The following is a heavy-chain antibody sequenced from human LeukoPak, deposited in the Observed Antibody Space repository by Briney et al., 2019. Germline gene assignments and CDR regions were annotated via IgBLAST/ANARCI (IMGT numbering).Heavy chain of an antibody. Sequence: PGGSLRLSCAASGFTFSSYAMSWVRQAPGKGLEWVSAISGSGGSTYYADSVKGRFTISRNNVKNSLYLQMNSLRAEDTAVYYCARDRGPGDSSGYYGVWGQGTLVTVSS. V-gene: IGHV3-23*01. D-gene: IGHD3-22*01. CDR2: ISGSGGST. CDR1: GFTFSSYA. CDR3: ARDRGPGDSSGYYGV. J-gene: IGHJ4*02.